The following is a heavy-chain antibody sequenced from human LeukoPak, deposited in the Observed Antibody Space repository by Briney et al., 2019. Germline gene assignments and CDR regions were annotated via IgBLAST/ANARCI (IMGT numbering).Heavy chain of an antibody. V-gene: IGHV3-30*18. J-gene: IGHJ5*02. CDR3: AKDAVLLWFGELDS. D-gene: IGHD3-10*01. CDR1: GFTFSNYG. Sequence: GRSLRLSCAASGFTFSNYGMHWVRQAPGKGLEWVAVISYGGSNKYYADSVKGRFTISRDNSKNTLDLQTNSLRPEDTAVYYCAKDAVLLWFGELDSWGQGSLVTVSS. CDR2: ISYGGSNK.